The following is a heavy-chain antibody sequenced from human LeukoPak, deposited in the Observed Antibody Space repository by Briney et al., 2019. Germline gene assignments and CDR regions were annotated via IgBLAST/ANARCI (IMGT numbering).Heavy chain of an antibody. J-gene: IGHJ5*02. V-gene: IGHV4-39*02. D-gene: IGHD3-16*01. CDR1: GGSISSSSYY. Sequence: SETLSLTCTVSGGSISSSSYYWGWIRQPPGKGLEWVGSIYYSGSTYYNPSLKSRVTISVDTSKNQFSLKLSSVTAADTAVYYCARDSLRGYNWFDPWGQGTLVTVSS. CDR3: ARDSLRGYNWFDP. CDR2: IYYSGST.